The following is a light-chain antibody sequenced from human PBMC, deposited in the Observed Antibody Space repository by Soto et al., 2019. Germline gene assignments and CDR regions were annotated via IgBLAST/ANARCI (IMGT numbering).Light chain of an antibody. CDR1: HSFSRSY. CDR2: GAS. Sequence: EIVLTQSPGTLSLSPGERATLSCRASHSFSRSYLAWYQQKPGQAPRLLISGASSRATGIPDRFSGSGSGTDFTLTISRLEPEDYAVYYCQQYGSSMYTFGQGTKLEIK. V-gene: IGKV3-20*01. J-gene: IGKJ2*01. CDR3: QQYGSSMYT.